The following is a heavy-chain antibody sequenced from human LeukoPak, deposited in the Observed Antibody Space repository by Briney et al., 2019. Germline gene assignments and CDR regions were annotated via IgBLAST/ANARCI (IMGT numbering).Heavy chain of an antibody. D-gene: IGHD2-2*01. CDR1: GGSISSGGYH. Sequence: SETLSLTCTVSGGSISSGGYHWSWIRQHPGKGLEWIGYIYYSGSTYYNPSLKSRVTISVDTSKNQFSLKLSSVTAADTAVYYCARGTPAAMRGVRWFDPWGQGTLVTVSS. CDR2: IYYSGST. J-gene: IGHJ5*02. CDR3: ARGTPAAMRGVRWFDP. V-gene: IGHV4-31*03.